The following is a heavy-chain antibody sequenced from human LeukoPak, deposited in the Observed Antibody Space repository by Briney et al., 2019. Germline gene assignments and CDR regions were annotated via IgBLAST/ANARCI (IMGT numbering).Heavy chain of an antibody. J-gene: IGHJ3*02. Sequence: SETLSLTCAVSGDSINYNRYYWGWIRQAPGKGLEWLGLIYYSGSTSYNPSLKGRITMSVDTSKNQFSLKLRSVTAADSAVYYCARRPPWWQDPGIAVDIWSQGTMVTVSS. CDR3: ARRPPWWQDPGIAVDI. CDR1: GDSINYNRYY. V-gene: IGHV4-39*01. CDR2: IYYSGST. D-gene: IGHD2-15*01.